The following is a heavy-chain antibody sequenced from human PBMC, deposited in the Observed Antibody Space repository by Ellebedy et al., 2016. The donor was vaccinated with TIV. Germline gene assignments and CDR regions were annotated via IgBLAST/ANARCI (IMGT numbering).Heavy chain of an antibody. CDR1: GFTFSSYG. J-gene: IGHJ6*02. Sequence: GESLKISXAASGFTFSSYGMHWVRQAPGKGLEWVAVIWYDGGNKYYADSVKGRFTISRDNSKNTLYLQMNSLRAEDTAVYYCARDYGYCSSTSCYYYYYGMDVWGQGTTVTVSS. CDR3: ARDYGYCSSTSCYYYYYGMDV. V-gene: IGHV3-33*01. D-gene: IGHD2-2*01. CDR2: IWYDGGNK.